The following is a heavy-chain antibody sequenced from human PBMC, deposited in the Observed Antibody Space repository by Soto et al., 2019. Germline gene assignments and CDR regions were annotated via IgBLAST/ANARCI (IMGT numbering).Heavy chain of an antibody. V-gene: IGHV3-53*01. Sequence: GESVRLSGAASGVAVSSKYMNWVRQAPGEGLEWVSIIWSAGLTYYADSVRGRFTISRDISQYILFLQVNTLRSEDSRAYECVRELTPDLWGQGTLVTVSS. CDR1: GVAVSSKY. CDR2: IWSAGLT. CDR3: VRELTPDL. J-gene: IGHJ5*02.